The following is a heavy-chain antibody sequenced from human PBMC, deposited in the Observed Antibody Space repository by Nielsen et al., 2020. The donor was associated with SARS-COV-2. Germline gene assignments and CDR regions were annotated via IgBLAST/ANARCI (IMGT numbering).Heavy chain of an antibody. J-gene: IGHJ4*02. CDR1: GFTFDDYA. CDR2: ISWNSGSI. V-gene: IGHV3-9*01. D-gene: IGHD3-10*01. Sequence: GGSLRLSCAASGFTFDDYAMHWVRQAPEKGLEWVSGISWNSGSIGYADSVKGRFTISRDNAKNSLYLQMNSLRAEDTALYYCAKDGDGSGSYNDYWGQGTLVTVSS. CDR3: AKDGDGSGSYNDY.